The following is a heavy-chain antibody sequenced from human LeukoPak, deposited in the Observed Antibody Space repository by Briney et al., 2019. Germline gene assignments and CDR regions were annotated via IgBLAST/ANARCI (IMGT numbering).Heavy chain of an antibody. Sequence: GGSLRLSCAASGFTFSSYVMHWVRQAPGKGLEWVAVISYDGSNKYYADSVKGRFTISRDNSKNTLYLQMNSLRAEDTAVYYCARAVCSGGSCPPDYWGQGTLVTVSS. CDR1: GFTFSSYV. V-gene: IGHV3-30-3*01. J-gene: IGHJ4*02. CDR2: ISYDGSNK. D-gene: IGHD2-15*01. CDR3: ARAVCSGGSCPPDY.